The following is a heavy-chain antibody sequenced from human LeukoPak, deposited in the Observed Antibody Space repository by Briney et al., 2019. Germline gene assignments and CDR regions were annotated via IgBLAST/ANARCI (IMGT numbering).Heavy chain of an antibody. V-gene: IGHV3-30*02. CDR1: GFTFSSFG. CDR2: IRYDGNNI. CDR3: ARDGRRNCSTLNCYIFSN. Sequence: GGSLRLSCAASGFTFSSFGIHWVRQAPGKGLEWVTFIRYDGNNINYADSVKGRFTISRDNSKSTVYLQMNSLRGEDTAVYYCARDGRRNCSTLNCYIFSNWGQGTLVTVSS. J-gene: IGHJ4*02. D-gene: IGHD2-2*01.